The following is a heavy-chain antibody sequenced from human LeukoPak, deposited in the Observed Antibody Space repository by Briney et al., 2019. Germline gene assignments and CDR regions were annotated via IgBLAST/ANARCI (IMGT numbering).Heavy chain of an antibody. Sequence: PGGSLRLSCAASGFTFSSYSMNWARQAPGKGLEWVSSISSSSSYIYYADSVKGRFTISRDNAKNSLYPQMNSLRAEDTAVYYCARDRGYSYAVDYWGQGTLVTVSS. CDR3: ARDRGYSYAVDY. J-gene: IGHJ4*02. D-gene: IGHD5-18*01. CDR2: ISSSSSYI. V-gene: IGHV3-21*01. CDR1: GFTFSSYS.